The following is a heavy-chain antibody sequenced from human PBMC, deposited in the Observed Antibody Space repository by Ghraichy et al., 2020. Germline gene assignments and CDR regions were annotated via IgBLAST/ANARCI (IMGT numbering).Heavy chain of an antibody. D-gene: IGHD5-12*01. CDR3: RLSTSDY. CDR1: GFPFSDFW. V-gene: IGHV3-7*01. CDR2: IKQDANER. J-gene: IGHJ4*02. Sequence: LSLTCAASGFPFSDFWMSWVRQAPGKGLEWVANIKQDANERYYADSVKGRFIISRDNAKSSVYLQMNSLRVEDTAVYYCRLSTSDYWGQGARVTVSS.